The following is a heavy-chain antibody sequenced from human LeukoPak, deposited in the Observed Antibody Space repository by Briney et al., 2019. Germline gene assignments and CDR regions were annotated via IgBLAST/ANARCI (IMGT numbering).Heavy chain of an antibody. Sequence: RPLETLSLTCGVSNYYISSGSYWSWIRQPPGKGLEWIGSIYHTGSAYYSSSLQSRVTISVDTSKNQFSVKLSSVTAADTAVYYCARANDRGGTSPLDYWGQGTLVTVSS. V-gene: IGHV4-38-2*01. CDR2: IYHTGSA. CDR1: NYYISSGSY. J-gene: IGHJ4*02. CDR3: ARANDRGGTSPLDY. D-gene: IGHD2-2*01.